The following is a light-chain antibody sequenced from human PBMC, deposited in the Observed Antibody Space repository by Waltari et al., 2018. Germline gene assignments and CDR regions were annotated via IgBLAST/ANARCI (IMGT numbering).Light chain of an antibody. CDR1: QSVSSSY. CDR3: QQYGSSPWT. Sequence: IVLTQSPGTLSFSPGERATLSCRASQSVSSSYLAWYQQKPGQAPRLLIYGATSRFTGIPDRFSGSGSGTDFTLTISRLEPEDFAVYYCQQYGSSPWTFGQGTKVEIK. CDR2: GAT. V-gene: IGKV3-20*01. J-gene: IGKJ1*01.